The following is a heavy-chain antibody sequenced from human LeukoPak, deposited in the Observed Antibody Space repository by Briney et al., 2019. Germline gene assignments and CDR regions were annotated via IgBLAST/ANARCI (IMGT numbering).Heavy chain of an antibody. D-gene: IGHD3-22*01. Sequence: ASVKVSCKASGYTFTSYGISWVRQAPGQGLEWVGWISAYNGNTNYAQKLQGRDTVTTETSTSTAYMELRSLRSDDTAVCYCAREGGYYDSSGYYYWFDPWGQGTLVTVSS. V-gene: IGHV1-18*01. CDR2: ISAYNGNT. J-gene: IGHJ5*02. CDR1: GYTFTSYG. CDR3: AREGGYYDSSGYYYWFDP.